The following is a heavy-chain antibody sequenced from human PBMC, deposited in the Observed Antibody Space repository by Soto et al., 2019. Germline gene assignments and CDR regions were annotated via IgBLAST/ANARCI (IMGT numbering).Heavy chain of an antibody. CDR2: ISGSGGST. CDR3: AKDAPTVTPIFEIRGSIDY. J-gene: IGHJ4*02. D-gene: IGHD4-17*01. V-gene: IGHV3-23*01. CDR1: GFTFSSYA. Sequence: EVQLWESGGGLVQPGGSLRLSCAGSGFTFSSYARSWVRQAPGKGLEWVSAISGSGGSTYYEDPVKGRFTISRDNSKNTLYLPMNSLRAEDTAVYYCAKDAPTVTPIFEIRGSIDYWGQGTLVSVCS.